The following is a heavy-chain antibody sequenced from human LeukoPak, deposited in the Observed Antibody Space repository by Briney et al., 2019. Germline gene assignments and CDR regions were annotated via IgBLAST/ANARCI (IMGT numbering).Heavy chain of an antibody. CDR2: IYTSGST. V-gene: IGHV4-4*09. D-gene: IGHD2-15*01. Sequence: SETLSLTCTVSGGSISSYYWSWIRQPPGKGLEWIGYIYTSGSTNYNPSLKSRVTISVDTSKNQFSLKLSSVTAADPAVYYCARLVRLYNWFDPWGQGTLVTVSS. CDR3: ARLVRLYNWFDP. J-gene: IGHJ5*02. CDR1: GGSISSYY.